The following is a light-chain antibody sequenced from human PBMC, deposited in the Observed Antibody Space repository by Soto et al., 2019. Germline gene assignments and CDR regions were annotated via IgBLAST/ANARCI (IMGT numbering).Light chain of an antibody. V-gene: IGKV3-11*01. CDR3: QQRSNFT. CDR2: DAS. Sequence: EIVLTQSPATLSLSPGERATLSCRASQSVSSYLAWYQQKPGQAPRLLIYDASNRATGIPARFSGSGSGTDFTLTISSLEHEDAAVYYCQQRSNFTFGPGTKVDIK. CDR1: QSVSSY. J-gene: IGKJ3*01.